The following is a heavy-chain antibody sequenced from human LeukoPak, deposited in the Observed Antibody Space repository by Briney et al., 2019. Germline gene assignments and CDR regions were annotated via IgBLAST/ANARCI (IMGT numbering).Heavy chain of an antibody. CDR1: GYSISSGYY. J-gene: IGHJ4*02. Sequence: SETLSLTCTVSGYSISSGYYWGWIRQSPGKGLEWIGSIYHSGSTYYNPSLKSRVTISVDTSKNQFSLKLSSVTAADTAVYYCARGVGVFGWLQLIGLYFDYWGQGTLVTVSS. V-gene: IGHV4-38-2*02. CDR3: ARGVGVFGWLQLIGLYFDY. CDR2: IYHSGST. D-gene: IGHD5-24*01.